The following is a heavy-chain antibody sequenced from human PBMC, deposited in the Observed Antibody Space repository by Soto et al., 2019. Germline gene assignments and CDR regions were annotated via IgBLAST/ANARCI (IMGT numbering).Heavy chain of an antibody. Sequence: PSETLSLTCTVSGASISSGGYYWSWIRQHPGKGLEWIGYIYYSGSTYYNPSLKSRVTISVDTSKNQFSLKLSSVTAADTAVYYCARLPGYYDSSGYLYGMDVWGQGTTVTVSS. CDR1: GASISSGGYY. CDR3: ARLPGYYDSSGYLYGMDV. D-gene: IGHD3-22*01. V-gene: IGHV4-31*03. J-gene: IGHJ6*02. CDR2: IYYSGST.